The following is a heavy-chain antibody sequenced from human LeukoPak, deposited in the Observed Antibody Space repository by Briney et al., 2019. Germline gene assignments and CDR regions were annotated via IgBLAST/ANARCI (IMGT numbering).Heavy chain of an antibody. Sequence: SGGSLRLSCAASGFTFSSYGIHWVRQAPGKGLEWVAVISNDGSNKYYADSVKGRFTISRDNSKNTVYLQMNSLRGEDTAVYYCAKSGIAAAGQRGYFDYWGQGTLVTVSP. J-gene: IGHJ4*02. V-gene: IGHV3-30*18. CDR1: GFTFSSYG. D-gene: IGHD6-13*01. CDR3: AKSGIAAAGQRGYFDY. CDR2: ISNDGSNK.